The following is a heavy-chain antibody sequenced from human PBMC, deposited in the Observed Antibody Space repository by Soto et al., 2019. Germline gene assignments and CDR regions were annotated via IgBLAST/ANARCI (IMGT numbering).Heavy chain of an antibody. V-gene: IGHV3-33*01. CDR2: IWYDGSNK. D-gene: IGHD1-1*01. CDR1: GFTFSSYG. Sequence: GGSLRLSCSASGFTFSSYGMHWVRQAPGKGLEWVAVIWYDGSNKYYADSVKGRFTISRDNSKNTLYLQMNSLRAEDTAVYYCARERSNWNADAFDIWGQGTMVTVSS. J-gene: IGHJ3*02. CDR3: ARERSNWNADAFDI.